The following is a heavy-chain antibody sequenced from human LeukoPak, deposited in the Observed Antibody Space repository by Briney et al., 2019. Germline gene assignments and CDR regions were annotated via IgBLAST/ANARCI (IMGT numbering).Heavy chain of an antibody. J-gene: IGHJ4*02. CDR2: ISGSGGST. V-gene: IGHV3-23*01. CDR3: AKVYSIAVAGTDLYYFDY. CDR1: GFIFSSYA. Sequence: GGSLRLSCAASGFIFSSYAMNWVRQAPGKGLEWVSAISGSGGSTYYADSVKGRFAISRDNSKNTLYLQMNSLTAEDTAVYYCAKVYSIAVAGTDLYYFDYWGQGTLVTVSS. D-gene: IGHD6-19*01.